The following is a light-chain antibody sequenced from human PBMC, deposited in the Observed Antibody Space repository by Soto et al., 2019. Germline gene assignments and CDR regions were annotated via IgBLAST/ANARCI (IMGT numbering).Light chain of an antibody. Sequence: QSVLTQPPSASGTPGQRVTISCSGSSSNIGSNTVNWYQQLPGTAPKLLIYSNNQRPSGVPDRFSGSKSGTSASLAISGLQSEDEYDYYCAAWDDSLNGRVFCGGTKVTVL. V-gene: IGLV1-44*01. J-gene: IGLJ3*02. CDR2: SNN. CDR1: SSNIGSNT. CDR3: AAWDDSLNGRV.